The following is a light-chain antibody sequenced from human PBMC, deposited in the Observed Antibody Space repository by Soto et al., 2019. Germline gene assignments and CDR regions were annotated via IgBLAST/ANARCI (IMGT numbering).Light chain of an antibody. J-gene: IGLJ2*01. V-gene: IGLV2-8*01. CDR2: EVT. CDR1: SSDVGAYNY. CDR3: SSYAGSNNLVI. Sequence: QSVLTQPPSASGSPGQSVTISCTGTSSDVGAYNYVSWYQQHPGTVPKLMIYEVTKRSSGVPDRFSVSKSGNTASLTVSGLQAEDEADYYCSSYAGSNNLVIFGGGTKLTVL.